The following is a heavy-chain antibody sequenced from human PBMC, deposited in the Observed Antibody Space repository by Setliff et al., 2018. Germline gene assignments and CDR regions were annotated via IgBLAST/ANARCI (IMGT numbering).Heavy chain of an antibody. D-gene: IGHD6-25*01. J-gene: IGHJ3*01. CDR2: INWNGDRT. CDR3: AKHVLSSGWPNDAFDF. Sequence: NWVRQAPGKGLEWVSSINWNGDRTGYADSVKGRFTISRDNSKNTLYLQMNSLRAEDAAVYYCAKHVLSSGWPNDAFDFWGQGTMVTVSS. V-gene: IGHV3-20*03.